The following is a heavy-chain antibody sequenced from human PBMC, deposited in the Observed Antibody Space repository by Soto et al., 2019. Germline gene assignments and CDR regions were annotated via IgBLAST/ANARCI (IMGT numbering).Heavy chain of an antibody. J-gene: IGHJ4*02. CDR3: ARDLRRYCTNGVCSYFDY. Sequence: QVQLVESGGGVVQPGRSLRLSCAASGFTFSSYAMHWVRQAPGKGLEWVAVISYDGSNKYYADSVKGRFTISRDNSKNTLYLQVNSLRAEDTAVYYCARDLRRYCTNGVCSYFDYWGQGTLVTVSS. V-gene: IGHV3-30-3*01. D-gene: IGHD2-8*01. CDR1: GFTFSSYA. CDR2: ISYDGSNK.